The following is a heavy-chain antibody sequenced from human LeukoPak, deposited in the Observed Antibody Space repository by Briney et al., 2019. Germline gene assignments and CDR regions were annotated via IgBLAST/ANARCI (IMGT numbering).Heavy chain of an antibody. V-gene: IGHV3-48*01. CDR2: ISSSSSTI. J-gene: IGHJ6*02. Sequence: GGSLRLSCAASGFTFSSYSMNWVRQAPGKGLEWVSYISSSSSTIYYADSVKGRFTISRDNAKNSLYLQMNSLRAEDTAVYYCARDLAAAPASYYYGMDVWGQGTTVTVSS. D-gene: IGHD2-15*01. CDR1: GFTFSSYS. CDR3: ARDLAAAPASYYYGMDV.